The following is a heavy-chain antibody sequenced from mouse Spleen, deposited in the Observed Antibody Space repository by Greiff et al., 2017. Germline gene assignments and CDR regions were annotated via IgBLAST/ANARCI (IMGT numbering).Heavy chain of an antibody. CDR2: IWSGGST. CDR1: GFSLTSYG. D-gene: IGHD4-1*01. CDR3: AREELGPHFDY. V-gene: IGHV2-2*02. J-gene: IGHJ2*01. Sequence: VKLVESGPGLVQPSQSLSITCTVSGFSLTSYGVHWVRQSPGKGLEWLGVIWSGGSTDYNAAFISRLSISKDNSKSQVFFKMNSLQANDTAIYYCAREELGPHFDYWGQGTTLTVSS.